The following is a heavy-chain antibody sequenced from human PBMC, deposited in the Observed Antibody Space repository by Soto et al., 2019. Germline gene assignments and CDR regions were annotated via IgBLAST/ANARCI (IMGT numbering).Heavy chain of an antibody. J-gene: IGHJ4*02. Sequence: QVQLQESGPGLVKPSQTLSLTCTVSGGSISSGDYYWSWIRQSPGKGLEWIGYIYYRGSTYYNPSLKSRVTISVDSSKNQFSLKLNSVTAADTAVYYCARDSAGYCIDYWGQGTLVTVSS. D-gene: IGHD2-15*01. CDR3: ARDSAGYCIDY. CDR2: IYYRGST. V-gene: IGHV4-30-4*01. CDR1: GGSISSGDYY.